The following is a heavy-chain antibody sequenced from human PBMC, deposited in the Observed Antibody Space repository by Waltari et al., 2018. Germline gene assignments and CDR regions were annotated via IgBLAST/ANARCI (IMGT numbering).Heavy chain of an antibody. V-gene: IGHV4-39*07. Sequence: QLQLQESGPGLVKPSETLSLTCTVSGGSISSSSYYWGWIRQPPGKGLEWIGSIYYSGSTYYNPSLKSRVTISVDTSKNQFSLKLSSVTAADTAVYYCASANPSSGWEDYWGQGTLVTVSS. CDR2: IYYSGST. CDR1: GGSISSSSYY. J-gene: IGHJ4*02. CDR3: ASANPSSGWEDY. D-gene: IGHD6-19*01.